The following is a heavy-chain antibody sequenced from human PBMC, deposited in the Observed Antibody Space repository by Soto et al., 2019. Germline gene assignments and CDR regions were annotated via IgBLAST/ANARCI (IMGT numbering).Heavy chain of an antibody. Sequence: EVQLLESGGGLVQPGGSLRLSCAASGFTFGSYAMTWVRQAPGKGLEWVSAISFGGGSTYYADSVKGRFTISRDNSKNTLYLQMASLRAEDTAIYYCATDSFRSGIAGAGNYWGQGTLVTVSS. D-gene: IGHD6-19*01. CDR2: ISFGGGST. J-gene: IGHJ4*02. CDR1: GFTFGSYA. V-gene: IGHV3-23*01. CDR3: ATDSFRSGIAGAGNY.